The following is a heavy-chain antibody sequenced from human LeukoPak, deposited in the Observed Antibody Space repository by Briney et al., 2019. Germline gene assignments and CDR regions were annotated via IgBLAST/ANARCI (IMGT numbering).Heavy chain of an antibody. V-gene: IGHV3-23*01. J-gene: IGHJ4*02. Sequence: PGGSLRLSCAASGFTFSSYGVSWVRQAPGKGLEWVSAISGSGGSTYYADSVKGRLIISRDNSKNTLYLQMNSLRAEDTAVYYCAKDRTNYGDYVGWGQGTLVTVSS. CDR1: GFTFSSYG. CDR3: AKDRTNYGDYVG. D-gene: IGHD4-17*01. CDR2: ISGSGGST.